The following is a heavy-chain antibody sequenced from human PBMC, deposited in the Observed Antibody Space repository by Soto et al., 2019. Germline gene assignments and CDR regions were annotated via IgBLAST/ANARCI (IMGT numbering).Heavy chain of an antibody. CDR1: GYSISSGYH. D-gene: IGHD2-21*01. J-gene: IGHJ4*02. Sequence: LSLTCTVSGYSISSGYHWAWIRQPPGKGLEWLGSVHYSGNTYYNPSLKSRLTISVDKSKNQFSLNLSSVTAADTAVYYCACGKGYYFDYWGQGTLVTVSS. V-gene: IGHV4-38-2*02. CDR3: ACGKGYYFDY. CDR2: VHYSGNT.